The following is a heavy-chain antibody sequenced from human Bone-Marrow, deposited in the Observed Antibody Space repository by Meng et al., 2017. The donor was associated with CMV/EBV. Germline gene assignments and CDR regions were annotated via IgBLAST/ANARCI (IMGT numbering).Heavy chain of an antibody. V-gene: IGHV3-21*01. CDR2: ISSSSSYI. CDR3: ARATSMGYSYGFDAFDI. CDR1: GFTFSSYS. D-gene: IGHD5-18*01. J-gene: IGHJ3*02. Sequence: GGSLRLSCAASGFTFSSYSMNWVRQAPGKGLEWVSSISSSSSYIYYADSVKGRFTISRDNAKNSLDLQMNSLRAEDTAVYYCARATSMGYSYGFDAFDICGQGTMVTVSS.